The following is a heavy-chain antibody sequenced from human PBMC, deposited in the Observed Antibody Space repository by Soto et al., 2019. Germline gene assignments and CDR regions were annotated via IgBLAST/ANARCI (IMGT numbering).Heavy chain of an antibody. CDR2: IHYGGTT. CDR1: GTSISSYC. Sequence: SETLSLTCTVSGTSISSYCWSWIRQPPGKGLEWIANIHYGGTTNYNPSLASRVTLSVDTSKNQFSLKMTSVTAADRAMYFCARYNSYAIDYWGRGTLVTVSS. D-gene: IGHD2-8*01. J-gene: IGHJ4*02. CDR3: ARYNSYAIDY. V-gene: IGHV4-59*01.